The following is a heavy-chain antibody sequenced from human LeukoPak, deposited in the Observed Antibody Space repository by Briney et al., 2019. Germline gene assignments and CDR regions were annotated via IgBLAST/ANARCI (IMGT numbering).Heavy chain of an antibody. V-gene: IGHV3-53*01. CDR2: IYSGGST. J-gene: IGHJ4*02. Sequence: PGGSLRLSCVVSGFTVSTNFMSWVRQAPGERLEWVSVIYSGGSTYYADSVKGRFTTSRDNSKNTLYLQMNSLRAEDTAVYYCARTRVDTTTFDYFDYWGQGTLVTVSS. CDR1: GFTVSTNF. CDR3: ARTRVDTTTFDYFDY. D-gene: IGHD4-11*01.